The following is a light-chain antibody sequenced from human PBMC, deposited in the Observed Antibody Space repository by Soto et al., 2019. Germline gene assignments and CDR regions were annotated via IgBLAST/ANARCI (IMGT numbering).Light chain of an antibody. CDR1: QGISNY. CDR3: QKYNSAPRT. CDR2: GAS. Sequence: DIQMTQSPSSLSASVGDRVTITCRASQGISNYLAWYQQKAGKAPKLLIYGASTWQSGVRLRFSGSGSGTDFTLTISSLQPEDVATYYCQKYNSAPRTFGQGTKVEIK. J-gene: IGKJ1*01. V-gene: IGKV1-27*01.